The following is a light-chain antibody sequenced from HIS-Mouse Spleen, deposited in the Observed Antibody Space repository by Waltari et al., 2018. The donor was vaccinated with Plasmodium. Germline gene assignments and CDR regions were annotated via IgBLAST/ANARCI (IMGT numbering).Light chain of an antibody. CDR3: QQYGSSPLT. CDR1: QSVSSSY. V-gene: IGKV3-20*01. CDR2: GAS. Sequence: IVLTQSPGTLSLSPGESATLSCMASQSVSSSYLAWYQQKPGQAPRLLIYGASSRATGIPDRFSGSGSGTDFTLTISRLEPEDFAVYYCQQYGSSPLTFGGGTKVEIK. J-gene: IGKJ4*01.